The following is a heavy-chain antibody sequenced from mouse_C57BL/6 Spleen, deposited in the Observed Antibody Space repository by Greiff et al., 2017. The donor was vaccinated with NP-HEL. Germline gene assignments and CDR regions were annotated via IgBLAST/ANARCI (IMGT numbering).Heavy chain of an antibody. CDR3: AREAGSNYLAWFAY. D-gene: IGHD2-5*01. V-gene: IGHV1-39*01. CDR1: GYSFTDYN. Sequence: QLQESGPELVKPGASVKISCKASGYSFTDYNMNWVKQSNGKSLEWIGVINPNYGTTSYNQKFKGKATLTVDQSSSTAYMQLNSLTSEDSAVYYCAREAGSNYLAWFAYWGQGTLVTVSA. J-gene: IGHJ3*01. CDR2: INPNYGTT.